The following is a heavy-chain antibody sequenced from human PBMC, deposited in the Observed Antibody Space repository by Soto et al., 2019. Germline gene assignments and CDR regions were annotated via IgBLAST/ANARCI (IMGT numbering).Heavy chain of an antibody. CDR1: VGSISSGDYY. J-gene: IGHJ4*02. D-gene: IGHD3-9*01. CDR2: IYYSGST. CDR3: ARAFDILTRYYLDY. Sequence: PSETLSLTCTVSVGSISSGDYYWSWIRQPPGKGLEWIGYIYYSGSTYYNPSLKSRVTISVDTSKNQFSLKLSSVTAADTAVYYCARAFDILTRYYLDYWGQGTLVTVS. V-gene: IGHV4-30-4*01.